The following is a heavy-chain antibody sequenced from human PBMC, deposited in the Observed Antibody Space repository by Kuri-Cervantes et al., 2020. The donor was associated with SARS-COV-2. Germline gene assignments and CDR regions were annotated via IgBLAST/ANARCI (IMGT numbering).Heavy chain of an antibody. CDR1: GGSFSGYY. CDR2: IYYSGST. CDR3: AREGVVAATHGSFDF. Sequence: SESLSLTCAVYGGSFSGYYWSWIRQPPGKGLGWIGYIYYSGSTNYNPSLKSRVTVSVDTSKNQFSLTLSSVTAADTAVYYCAREGVVAATHGSFDFWGQGTTVTVSS. J-gene: IGHJ3*01. V-gene: IGHV4-34*11. D-gene: IGHD2-15*01.